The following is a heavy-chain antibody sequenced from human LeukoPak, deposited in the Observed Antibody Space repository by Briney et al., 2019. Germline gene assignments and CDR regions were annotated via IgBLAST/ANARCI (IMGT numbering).Heavy chain of an antibody. CDR2: IYYSGST. CDR3: ARNSVRGGMGY. CDR1: GGSISSYY. J-gene: IGHJ4*02. V-gene: IGHV4-39*01. D-gene: IGHD3-10*01. Sequence: SETLSLTCTVSGGSISSYYWGWIRQPPGKGLEWIGSIYYSGSTYYNPSLKSRVTISVDTSKNQFSLKLSSVTAADTAVYYCARNSVRGGMGYWGQGTLVTVSS.